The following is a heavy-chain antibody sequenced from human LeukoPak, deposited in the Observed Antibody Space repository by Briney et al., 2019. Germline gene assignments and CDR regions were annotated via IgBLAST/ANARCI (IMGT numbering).Heavy chain of an antibody. D-gene: IGHD2-2*01. Sequence: GGSLSLSCAASGFTFDDYGMSWVRQAPGKGLWWVSGINWNGGRTGYADSEKGRFTISRDNAKNCLYLQMNSLRAEDTALYYCAGDGVVVVPAASSHYYYYYMDVWGKGTTVTVSS. CDR3: AGDGVVVVPAASSHYYYYYMDV. J-gene: IGHJ6*03. CDR1: GFTFDDYG. CDR2: INWNGGRT. V-gene: IGHV3-20*04.